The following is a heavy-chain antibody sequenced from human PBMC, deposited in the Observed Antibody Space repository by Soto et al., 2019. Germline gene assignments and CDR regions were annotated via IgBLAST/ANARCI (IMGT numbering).Heavy chain of an antibody. CDR3: TRDGVVAASYYYYYYMDV. D-gene: IGHD2-15*01. V-gene: IGHV3-49*03. CDR2: IRSKAYGGTT. CDR1: GFTFGDYA. J-gene: IGHJ6*03. Sequence: GGSLRLSCTASGFTFGDYAMSWFRQAPGKGLEWVGFIRSKAYGGTTEYAASVKGRFTISRDDSKSIAYLQMNSLKTEDTAVYYCTRDGVVAASYYYYYYMDVWGKGTTVTVSS.